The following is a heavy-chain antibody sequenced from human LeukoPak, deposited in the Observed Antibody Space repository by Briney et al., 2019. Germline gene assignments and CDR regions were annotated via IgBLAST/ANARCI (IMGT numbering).Heavy chain of an antibody. J-gene: IGHJ4*02. CDR1: GFTFSDYY. D-gene: IGHD2-8*01. Sequence: GGSLRLFCAASGFTFSDYYMSWIRQAPGKGLEWVSYISSSGSTYYADSVKGRFTISRDNSKNTLYLQMNSLRAEDTAVYYCAKGMTSSGVWGQGTLVTVSS. CDR2: ISSSGST. V-gene: IGHV3-11*01. CDR3: AKGMTSSGV.